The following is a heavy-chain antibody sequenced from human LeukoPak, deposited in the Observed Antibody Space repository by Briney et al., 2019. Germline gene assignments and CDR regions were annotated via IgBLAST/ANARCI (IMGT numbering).Heavy chain of an antibody. V-gene: IGHV3-23*01. CDR3: AKGPRSSWYHYGMDV. J-gene: IGHJ6*04. CDR1: GFTFSTYV. Sequence: GGSPRLSCAASGFTFSTYVMAWVRQAPGQGLEWVSVISGRGDYTYYADSMKGRFTISRDNSKNSLFLQMNSLRAEDTAVYYCAKGPRSSWYHYGMDVWGKGTTVTVSS. CDR2: ISGRGDYT. D-gene: IGHD6-13*01.